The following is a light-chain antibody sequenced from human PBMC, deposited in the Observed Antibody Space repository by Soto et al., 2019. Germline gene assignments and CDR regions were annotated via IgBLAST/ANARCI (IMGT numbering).Light chain of an antibody. V-gene: IGKV3-20*01. CDR1: QSVSSDY. CDR3: QQVNVYPST. Sequence: EIVLTQSPGTLSLSPGERATLSCRASQSVSSDYLAWYQQKPGQTPKVLICRASSRATGIPDRFSGSGSGTDFTLTISSLQPEDFATYYCQQVNVYPSTFGGGTKVDIK. CDR2: RAS. J-gene: IGKJ4*01.